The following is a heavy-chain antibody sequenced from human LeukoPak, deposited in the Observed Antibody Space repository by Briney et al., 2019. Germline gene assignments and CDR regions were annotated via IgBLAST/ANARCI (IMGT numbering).Heavy chain of an antibody. V-gene: IGHV4-4*07. J-gene: IGHJ6*03. CDR2: LYPGVST. D-gene: IGHD3-22*01. Sequence: PSETLSLTCTVSGGPIYSYYWSWIRQTAGKGLEWIGRLYPGVSTNNNPSLKSRVTMSVDTSKNQFALKLSAVTAADTAVYYCARLKFYDSTGYSPGHYMDVWGKGTTVTVSS. CDR1: GGPIYSYY. CDR3: ARLKFYDSTGYSPGHYMDV.